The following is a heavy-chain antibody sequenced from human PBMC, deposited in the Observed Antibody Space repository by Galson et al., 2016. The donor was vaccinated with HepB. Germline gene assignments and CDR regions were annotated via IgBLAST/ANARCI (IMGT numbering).Heavy chain of an antibody. CDR2: ISGDGGST. D-gene: IGHD6-19*01. J-gene: IGHJ4*02. CDR3: ARFTQEWLDRVYYFDY. CDR1: GFTFGRYA. V-gene: IGHV3-23*01. Sequence: SLTLSCAASGFTFGRYAMSWVRQAPGKGLEWVSAISGDGGSTYYAGSVQGRFTSSRDRSTNTMYLQMNSLRTDDTAVYYCARFTQEWLDRVYYFDYWGQGTLVTVSS.